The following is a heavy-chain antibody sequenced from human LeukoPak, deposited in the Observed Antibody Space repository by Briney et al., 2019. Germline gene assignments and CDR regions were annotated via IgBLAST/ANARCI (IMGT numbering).Heavy chain of an antibody. D-gene: IGHD4-17*01. J-gene: IGHJ4*02. V-gene: IGHV3-74*01. CDR3: ATAGAVTPPRL. CDR1: GFTFTNYW. CDR2: IKDDGSDS. Sequence: PAGSLRLSCAASGFTFTNYWMHWVRQAPGKGLVWVSRIKDDGSDSFYADSVKGRFTISRDNAKNSLYLQMNSLSAEDTAVYYCATAGAVTPPRLWGQGTLVTVSS.